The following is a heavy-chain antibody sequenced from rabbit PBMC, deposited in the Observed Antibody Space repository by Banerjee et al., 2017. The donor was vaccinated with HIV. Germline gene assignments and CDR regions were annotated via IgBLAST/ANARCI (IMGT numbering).Heavy chain of an antibody. Sequence: QSLEESGGDLVKPGASLTLTCTGSGFSFSNKYVMCWVRQAPGKGLEWIACINTSSGNTVYATWAKGRFTISKTSSTTVALQMTSLTAADTATYFCARDSAGREDFNLWGPGTLVTVS. J-gene: IGHJ4*01. D-gene: IGHD4-1*01. CDR3: ARDSAGREDFNL. V-gene: IGHV1S40*01. CDR2: INTSSGNT. CDR1: GFSFSNKYV.